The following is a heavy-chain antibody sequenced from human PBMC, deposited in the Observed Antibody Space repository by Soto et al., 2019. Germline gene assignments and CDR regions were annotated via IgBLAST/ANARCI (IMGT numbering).Heavy chain of an antibody. CDR3: ATDSNYDVSNAF. D-gene: IGHD3-3*01. V-gene: IGHV1-69*01. Sequence: QVQLVQSGAEVQKPGASVRVSCKASGGTLNKYAINWVLQAHGQGLEWMGGILPVSAPPDSAQKFQGRVSITADHSTSTVYMELSRLKSEDTAVYFCATDSNYDVSNAFWGQGTLVTVSS. CDR1: GGTLNKYA. CDR2: ILPVSAPP. J-gene: IGHJ4*02.